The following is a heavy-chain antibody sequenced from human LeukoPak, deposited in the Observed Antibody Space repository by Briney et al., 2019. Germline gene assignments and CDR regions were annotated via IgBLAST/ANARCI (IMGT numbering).Heavy chain of an antibody. Sequence: GGSLRLSCAASGFTFSSYAMHWVRQAPGKGLEWVAVISYDGSNKYYADSVKGRFTISRDNSKDTLYLQMNSLRAEDTAVYYCARGTAGYHSSYFDYWGQGTLVTVSS. J-gene: IGHJ4*02. V-gene: IGHV3-30-3*01. D-gene: IGHD3-16*02. CDR1: GFTFSSYA. CDR3: ARGTAGYHSSYFDY. CDR2: ISYDGSNK.